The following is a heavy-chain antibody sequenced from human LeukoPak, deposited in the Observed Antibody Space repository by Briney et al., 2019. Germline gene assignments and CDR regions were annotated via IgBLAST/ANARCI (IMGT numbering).Heavy chain of an antibody. Sequence: ASVKVSCKASGYPFISCSISWVRQAPGQGLEWMGWISPYTGHTDSAQQFQGRVTLTTDTSTNTFSMDLTNLRSDDTAVYYCARVYSERRSGVTGHNDFWGQGTLVTVSS. CDR2: ISPYTGHT. D-gene: IGHD2-21*02. V-gene: IGHV1-18*01. CDR3: ARVYSERRSGVTGHNDF. CDR1: GYPFISCS. J-gene: IGHJ4*02.